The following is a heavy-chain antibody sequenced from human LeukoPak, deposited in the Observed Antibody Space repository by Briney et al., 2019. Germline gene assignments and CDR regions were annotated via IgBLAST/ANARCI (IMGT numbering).Heavy chain of an antibody. CDR2: IWYDGTDK. Sequence: GRSLRLSCAASGVTFSSYGMHWVRQAPGKGLEWVAVIWYDGTDKYNGDSVKGRFTISRDISKNMLYLPMNSLRAADPALYYCARDQSKYSSFLDTWGQGTTVTVSS. CDR3: ARDQSKYSSFLDT. J-gene: IGHJ3*02. D-gene: IGHD2-21*01. V-gene: IGHV3-33*01. CDR1: GVTFSSYG.